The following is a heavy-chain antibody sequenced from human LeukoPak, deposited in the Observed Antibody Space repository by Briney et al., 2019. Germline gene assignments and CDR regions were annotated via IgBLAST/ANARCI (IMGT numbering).Heavy chain of an antibody. D-gene: IGHD6-19*01. J-gene: IGHJ4*02. CDR2: IQYDGNKR. V-gene: IGHV3-30*02. CDR1: TFTFSSYG. CDR3: ANTMYSSAWSPFDY. Sequence: GGSLRLSCAASTFTFSSYGMHWVRQPPGKWLEWVASIQYDGNKRYYADSVKGRSTISRNNSKNTLYLQMNSLRPEDTALYYCANTMYSSAWSPFDYWGRGTLVTVSS.